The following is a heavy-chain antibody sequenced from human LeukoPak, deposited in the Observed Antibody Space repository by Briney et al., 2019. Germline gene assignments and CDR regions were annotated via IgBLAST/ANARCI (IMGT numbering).Heavy chain of an antibody. CDR3: ARSVYGDYGGWYFDL. CDR1: GGSISSSSYY. Sequence: PSETLSLTCTVSGGSISSSSYYWGWIRQPPGKGLEWIVSIYYSGSTYYNPSLKSRVTISVDTSKNQFSLKLSSVTAADTAVYYCARSVYGDYGGWYFDLWGRGTLVTVSS. CDR2: IYYSGST. V-gene: IGHV4-39*07. J-gene: IGHJ2*01. D-gene: IGHD4-17*01.